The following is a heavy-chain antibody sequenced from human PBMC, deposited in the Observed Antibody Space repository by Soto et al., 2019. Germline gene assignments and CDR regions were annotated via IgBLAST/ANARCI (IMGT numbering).Heavy chain of an antibody. D-gene: IGHD3-16*02. J-gene: IGHJ4*02. CDR2: IKQDGSEK. CDR1: GFTFSSYW. V-gene: IGHV3-7*03. Sequence: PGGSLRLSCAASGFTFSSYWMSWVRQAPGKGLEWVANIKQDGSEKYYVDSVKGRFTISRDNIKNFLFLQMRDLRADDTASYYCARDGLLFSGPYRPSRFDYWGLGALVTVSS. CDR3: ARDGLLFSGPYRPSRFDY.